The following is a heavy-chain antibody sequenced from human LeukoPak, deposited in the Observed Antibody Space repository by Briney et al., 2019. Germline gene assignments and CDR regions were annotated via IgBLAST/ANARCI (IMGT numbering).Heavy chain of an antibody. CDR2: ISSSGSTI. Sequence: GGSLRLSCAASGFTFSSYEMNWVRQAPGKGLEWVSYISSSGSTIYYADSVKGQFTISRDNAKNSLYLQMNSLRAEDTAVYYCASHEYSSGPDWFDPWGQGTLVTVSS. D-gene: IGHD6-19*01. V-gene: IGHV3-48*03. J-gene: IGHJ5*02. CDR1: GFTFSSYE. CDR3: ASHEYSSGPDWFDP.